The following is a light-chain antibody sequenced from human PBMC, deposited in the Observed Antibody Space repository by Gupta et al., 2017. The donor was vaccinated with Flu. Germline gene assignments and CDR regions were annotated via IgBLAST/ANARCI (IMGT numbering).Light chain of an antibody. CDR2: GTS. CDR1: ESVNRNF. CDR3: HKYENPPYT. V-gene: IGKV3-20*01. Sequence: ATLSLSPGERVTLSCRASESVNRNFLVWYQKQPGQAPRLIMDGTSNRAPGIPDMCSGDGSGTVFTTTSKGLEPEDFGLFYDHKYENPPYTFGQGTKLEIK. J-gene: IGKJ2*01.